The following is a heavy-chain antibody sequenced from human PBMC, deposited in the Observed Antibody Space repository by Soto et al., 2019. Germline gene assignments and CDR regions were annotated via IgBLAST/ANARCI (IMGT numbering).Heavy chain of an antibody. D-gene: IGHD1-1*01. CDR1: GYTFTSYG. CDR2: ISAHKGNT. Sequence: QVHLVQSGAEVKKPGASVKVSCKASGYTFTSYGITWVRQAPGQGIEWMGWISAHKGNTDYAQKLQGRVIVTRDTSTSTAYMELRSLISDDTAVYYCARGRYGDYWGQGARVTVSS. J-gene: IGHJ4*02. CDR3: ARGRYGDY. V-gene: IGHV1-18*01.